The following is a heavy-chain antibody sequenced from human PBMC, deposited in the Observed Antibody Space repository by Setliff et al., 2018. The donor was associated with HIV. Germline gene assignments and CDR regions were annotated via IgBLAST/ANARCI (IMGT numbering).Heavy chain of an antibody. V-gene: IGHV4-59*01. CDR1: GGSISFYY. CDR2: TLYNGNT. CDR3: ARDPGDYDIKFDH. D-gene: IGHD3-22*01. J-gene: IGHJ4*02. Sequence: SETLTLTCSISGGSISFYYWNWLRQTPGKGLEWMAYTLYNGNTHYNPSLESRVTLSLDTSRNLFSLRLASVTAADTAVYYCARDPGDYDIKFDHWGQGALVTVSS.